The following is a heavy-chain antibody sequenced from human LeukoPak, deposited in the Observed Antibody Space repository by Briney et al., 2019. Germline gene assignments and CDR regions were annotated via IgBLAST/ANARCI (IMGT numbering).Heavy chain of an antibody. V-gene: IGHV4-38-2*02. J-gene: IGHJ4*02. CDR1: GYSISSGYY. D-gene: IGHD3-10*01. CDR3: ARTRYYYNSRGYGAPYYFDY. Sequence: SETLSLTCTVSGYSISSGYYWGWIRQPPGKGLKWIGSISHSGSTYYNPSLKSRVTISVDTSKNQFSLKLSSVTAADTAVYYCARTRYYYNSRGYGAPYYFDYWGQGTLVTVSS. CDR2: ISHSGST.